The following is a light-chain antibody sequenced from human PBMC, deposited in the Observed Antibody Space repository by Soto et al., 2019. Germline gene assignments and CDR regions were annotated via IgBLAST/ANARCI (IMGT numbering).Light chain of an antibody. V-gene: IGKV1-39*01. J-gene: IGKJ5*01. Sequence: DIQMTQSPSSLSASVGDRVTITCRASQSISSYLNWYQQKPGKAPKLLIYAASSLQSGVPSRFSGSGSGTDFTLTISSLQPEDFATYYCQQTFNFPITFGQGTRLEV. CDR2: AAS. CDR1: QSISSY. CDR3: QQTFNFPIT.